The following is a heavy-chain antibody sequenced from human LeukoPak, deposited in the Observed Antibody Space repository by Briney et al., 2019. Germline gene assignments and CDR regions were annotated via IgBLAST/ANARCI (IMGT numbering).Heavy chain of an antibody. J-gene: IGHJ4*02. CDR3: ARVEGLSQWELEAIDY. CDR1: GFTFSDYY. D-gene: IGHD1-26*01. CDR2: ISSSGSTI. Sequence: GRSLRLSCAASGFTFSDYYMSWIRQAPGKGLEWVSYISSSGSTIYYADSVKGRFTISRDNAKNSLYLQMNSLRAEDTAVYYCARVEGLSQWELEAIDYWGQGTLVTVSS. V-gene: IGHV3-11*01.